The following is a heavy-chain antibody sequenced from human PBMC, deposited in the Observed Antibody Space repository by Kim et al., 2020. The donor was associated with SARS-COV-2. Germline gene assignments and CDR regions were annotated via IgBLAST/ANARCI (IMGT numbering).Heavy chain of an antibody. CDR2: ISYDGSNK. CDR1: GFTFSSYG. CDR3: AKDLSRMPPDRSSWYEEYYYYGMDV. D-gene: IGHD6-13*01. Sequence: GGSLRLSCAASGFTFSSYGMHWVRQAPGKGLEWVAVISYDGSNKYYADSVKGRFTISRDNSKNTLYLQMNSLRAEDTAVYYCAKDLSRMPPDRSSWYEEYYYYGMDVWGQGTTVTVSS. V-gene: IGHV3-30*18. J-gene: IGHJ6*02.